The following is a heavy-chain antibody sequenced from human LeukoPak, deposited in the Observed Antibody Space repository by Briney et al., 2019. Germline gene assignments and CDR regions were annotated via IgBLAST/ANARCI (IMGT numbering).Heavy chain of an antibody. Sequence: GGSLRLSCAASGFTFSGYEMKGVGQAPGKGLEWVSYISSSGSTIYYADSVKGRFTISRDNAKNSLYLQMNSLRAEDTAVYYCARAEGLERPDCWGQGTLVTVSS. CDR3: ARAEGLERPDC. V-gene: IGHV3-48*03. J-gene: IGHJ4*02. CDR2: ISSSGSTI. CDR1: GFTFSGYE. D-gene: IGHD1-1*01.